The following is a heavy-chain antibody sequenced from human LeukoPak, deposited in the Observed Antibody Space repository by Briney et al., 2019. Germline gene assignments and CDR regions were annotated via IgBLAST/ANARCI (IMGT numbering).Heavy chain of an antibody. CDR2: IYYSGST. Sequence: SETLSLTCTVSGGSISSYYWSWIRQPPGKGLEWIGYIYYSGSTNYNPSLKSRVTISVDTSKNQFSLKLSSVTAADTAVYYCAREARSSFDYWGQGTLVTVSS. CDR1: GGSISSYY. J-gene: IGHJ4*02. CDR3: AREARSSFDY. V-gene: IGHV4-4*08.